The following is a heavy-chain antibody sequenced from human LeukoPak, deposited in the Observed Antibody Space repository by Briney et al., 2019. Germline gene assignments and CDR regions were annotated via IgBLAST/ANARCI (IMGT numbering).Heavy chain of an antibody. V-gene: IGHV1-69*04. CDR1: GGTFSSYA. CDR2: IIPILGIA. J-gene: IGHJ5*02. D-gene: IGHD6-19*01. Sequence: SVKVSCKASGGTFSSYAISWVRQAPGQGLEWMGRIIPILGIANYAQKFQGRATITADKSTSTAYMELSSLRSEDTAVYYCARDSPGYSSGWYDWVNISWGQGTLVTVSS. CDR3: ARDSPGYSSGWYDWVNIS.